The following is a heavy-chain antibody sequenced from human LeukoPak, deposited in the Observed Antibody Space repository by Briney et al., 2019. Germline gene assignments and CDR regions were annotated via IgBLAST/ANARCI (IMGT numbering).Heavy chain of an antibody. CDR1: GFTFSSYW. Sequence: GGSLRLSCAASGFTFSSYWMSWVRQAPGKGLEWVANIKQDGSEKYYVDSVKGRFTISRDNAKNSLYLQMNSLRAEDTAVYYGARPGQEVRGVLFDYWGQGTLVTVSS. CDR2: IKQDGSEK. D-gene: IGHD3-10*01. V-gene: IGHV3-7*01. J-gene: IGHJ4*02. CDR3: ARPGQEVRGVLFDY.